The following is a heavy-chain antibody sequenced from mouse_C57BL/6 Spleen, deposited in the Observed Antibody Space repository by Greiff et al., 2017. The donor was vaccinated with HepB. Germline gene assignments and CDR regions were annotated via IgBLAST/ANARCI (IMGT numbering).Heavy chain of an antibody. CDR3: ARSSGYYGRSPSDYAMDY. D-gene: IGHD1-1*01. CDR2: INPSSGYT. V-gene: IGHV1-7*01. J-gene: IGHJ4*01. Sequence: VQLQQSGAELAKPGASVKLSCKASGYTFTSYWMHWVKQRPGQGLEWIGYINPSSGYTKYNQKFKDKATLTADKSSSTAYMQLSSLTYEDSAVYYCARSSGYYGRSPSDYAMDYWGQGTSVTVSS. CDR1: GYTFTSYW.